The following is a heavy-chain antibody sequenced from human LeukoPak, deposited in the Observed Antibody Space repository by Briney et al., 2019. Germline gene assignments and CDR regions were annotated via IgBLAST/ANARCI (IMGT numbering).Heavy chain of an antibody. CDR2: ISDSGNT. Sequence: GGSLRLSCAGSGFTLSSYAMSWVRHAPGKGLEWVSAISDSGNTYHADSVKGRFTISRDSSKNTLFLQMNRLRPEDAAVYYCAKAPVTTCRGAYCYPFDYWGQGTLVTVSS. CDR3: AKAPVTTCRGAYCYPFDY. D-gene: IGHD2-21*01. V-gene: IGHV3-23*01. J-gene: IGHJ4*02. CDR1: GFTLSSYA.